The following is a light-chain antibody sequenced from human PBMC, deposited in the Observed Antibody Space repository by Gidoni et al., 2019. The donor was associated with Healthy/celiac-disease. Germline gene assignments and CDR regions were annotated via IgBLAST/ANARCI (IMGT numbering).Light chain of an antibody. CDR3: QQYGSSYT. CDR1: QSVSSSY. V-gene: IGKV3-20*01. CDR2: GAS. Sequence: EIVLTQSPGTLSLSPGERATLSCRASQSVSSSYLAWYQQKPGQAPMLLIYGASSRATGIPDRFSGSGSGTDFTLTISRLEPEDFAVYYCQQYGSSYTFGQGTRLESK. J-gene: IGKJ5*01.